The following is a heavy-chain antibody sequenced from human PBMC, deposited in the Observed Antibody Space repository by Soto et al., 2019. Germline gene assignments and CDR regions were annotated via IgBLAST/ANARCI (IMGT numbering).Heavy chain of an antibody. V-gene: IGHV3-23*01. CDR1: GFTFSSYA. Sequence: GGSLRLSCAASGFTFSSYAMSWVRQAPGKGLEWVSAISGSGGSTYYADSVKGRFTISRDNSKNTLYLQMNSLRAEDTAVYYCAREGDADYYDSSGFDYWGQGTLVTVSS. J-gene: IGHJ4*02. CDR3: AREGDADYYDSSGFDY. D-gene: IGHD3-22*01. CDR2: ISGSGGST.